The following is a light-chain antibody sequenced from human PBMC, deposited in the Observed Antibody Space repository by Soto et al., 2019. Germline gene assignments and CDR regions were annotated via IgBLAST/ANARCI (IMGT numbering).Light chain of an antibody. CDR1: QSLLHSNGYNY. Sequence: MTQSPLSLPVTPGEPASISCRSSQSLLHSNGYNYLAWYQQKPGKAPKLLIYKASSLESGVPSRFSGSGSGTEFTLTISSLQPDDFATYYCQQYNSYSPTFGQGTKVDIK. V-gene: IGKV1-5*03. J-gene: IGKJ1*01. CDR3: QQYNSYSPT. CDR2: KAS.